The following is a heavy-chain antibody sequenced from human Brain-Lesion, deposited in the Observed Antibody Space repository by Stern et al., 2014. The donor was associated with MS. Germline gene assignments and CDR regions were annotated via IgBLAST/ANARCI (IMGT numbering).Heavy chain of an antibody. CDR2: IYSSGRT. D-gene: IGHD5-18*01. J-gene: IGHJ4*02. V-gene: IGHV4-61*02. CDR1: GDSISSGSFY. CDR3: ARETGGYTYGDTDFFDY. Sequence: QVQLQESGPGLVKPSQTLSLTCIVSGDSISSGSFYWNWIRQPAGKGLEWIGRIYSSGRTNYNPHLTSRVTISGDTSKNQFSQKVISMAAADTAVYYCARETGGYTYGDTDFFDYWGQGALVTVSS.